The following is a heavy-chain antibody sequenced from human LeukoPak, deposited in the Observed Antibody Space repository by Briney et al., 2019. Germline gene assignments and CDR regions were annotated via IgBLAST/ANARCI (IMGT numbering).Heavy chain of an antibody. D-gene: IGHD3-10*01. CDR1: GYTFTGYY. J-gene: IGHJ4*02. V-gene: IGHV1-2*02. CDR3: ARDPELYYYGSGSSFDY. CDR2: INPNSGGT. Sequence: ASVKVSCKASGYTFTGYYMHWVRQAPGQGLEWMGWINPNSGGTNYAQKFQGRVTMTRDTSISTAYMELSRLRSDDTAVHYCARDPELYYYGSGSSFDYWGQGTLVTVSS.